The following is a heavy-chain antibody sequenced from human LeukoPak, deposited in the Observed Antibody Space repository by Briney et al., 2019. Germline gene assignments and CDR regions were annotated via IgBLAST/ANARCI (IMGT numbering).Heavy chain of an antibody. J-gene: IGHJ4*02. CDR3: ARVEAYCTRTSCHDY. V-gene: IGHV1-18*01. CDR2: ISAYSGNR. Sequence: GASVKVSCKASGYTFTSYGISWVRQAPGQGLEWMGWISAYSGNRNYAQKLQGRVTMTTDTSTSTAYMELRSLGSDDTAVYYCARVEAYCTRTSCHDYRGQGTLVTVSS. D-gene: IGHD2-2*01. CDR1: GYTFTSYG.